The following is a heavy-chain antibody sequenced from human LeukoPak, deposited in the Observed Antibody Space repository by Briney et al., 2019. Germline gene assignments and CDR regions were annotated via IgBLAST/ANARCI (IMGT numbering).Heavy chain of an antibody. CDR2: ISSSGAST. CDR3: ARDYYESSGYPPEPYDN. J-gene: IGHJ4*02. Sequence: GGSLRLSCAASGFIFRKYVMSWVRQAQGKGLEGVSAISSSGASTYYADSVKGRFTISRDNSKNTLYLQMNSLRTEDTAVYYCARDYYESSGYPPEPYDNWGQGTLVTVSS. V-gene: IGHV3-23*01. CDR1: GFIFRKYV. D-gene: IGHD3-22*01.